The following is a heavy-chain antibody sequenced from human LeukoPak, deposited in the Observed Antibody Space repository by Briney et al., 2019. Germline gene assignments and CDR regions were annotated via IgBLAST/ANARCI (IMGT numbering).Heavy chain of an antibody. CDR3: ARFGYCSSTSCYRAFDI. CDR1: GYSISSGYY. V-gene: IGHV4-38-2*01. D-gene: IGHD2-2*02. CDR2: IYHSGST. Sequence: PSETLSLTCAVSGYSISSGYYWGWIRQPPGKGLEWIGSIYHSGSTYYNPSLKSRVTISVDTSKNQFSLKLSSVTAADTAVYYCARFGYCSSTSCYRAFDIWGQGTMVTVSS. J-gene: IGHJ3*02.